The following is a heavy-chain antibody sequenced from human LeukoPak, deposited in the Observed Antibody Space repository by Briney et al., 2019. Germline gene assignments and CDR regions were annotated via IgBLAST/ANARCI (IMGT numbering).Heavy chain of an antibody. CDR2: IYPGDSDT. CDR1: GYSFTNYW. CDR3: AKLGLGIAAAGRYYYYMDV. Sequence: GESLKISCKGSGYSFTNYWIGWVRQMPGKGLEWMGIIYPGDSDTRYSPSFQGQVTISADKSISTAYLQWSSLKASDTAMYYCAKLGLGIAAAGRYYYYMDVWGKGTTVTVSS. D-gene: IGHD6-13*01. V-gene: IGHV5-51*01. J-gene: IGHJ6*03.